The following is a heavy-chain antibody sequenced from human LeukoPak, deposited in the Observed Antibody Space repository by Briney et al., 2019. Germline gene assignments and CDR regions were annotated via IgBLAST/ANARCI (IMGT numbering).Heavy chain of an antibody. J-gene: IGHJ6*03. Sequence: SSETLSLTCTVSGGSISSYYWSWIRQPAGKGLEWIGRIYTSGSTNYNPSLKSRVTMSVDTSKNQFSLKLSSVTAADTAVYYCARNRGSTVITDHYYYYYMDVWGKGTTVTVSS. CDR3: ARNRGSTVITDHYYYYYMDV. V-gene: IGHV4-4*07. CDR1: GGSISSYY. D-gene: IGHD4-11*01. CDR2: IYTSGST.